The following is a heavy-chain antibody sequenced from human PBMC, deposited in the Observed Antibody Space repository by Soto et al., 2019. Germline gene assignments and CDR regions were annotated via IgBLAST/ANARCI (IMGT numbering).Heavy chain of an antibody. CDR2: IVVGSGNT. J-gene: IGHJ3*02. V-gene: IGHV1-58*01. CDR3: TADPRTYAFDI. CDR1: GFTFTSSA. Sequence: QMQLVQSGPEVKKPGTSVKVSCKASGFTFTSSAVQWVRQARGQRLEWIGWIVVGSGNTNYAQKFQERVTITRDMSTSTAYMELSSLRSEDTAVYYCTADPRTYAFDIWGQGTMVTVSS. D-gene: IGHD3-16*01.